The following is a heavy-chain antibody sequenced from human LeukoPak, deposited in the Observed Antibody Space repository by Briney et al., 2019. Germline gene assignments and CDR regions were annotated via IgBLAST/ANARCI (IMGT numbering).Heavy chain of an antibody. J-gene: IGHJ4*02. Sequence: GGSLRLSCAVSGFSVNRIFWTWVRQAPGEGLEWVSVIYGGGNTYYADSVKGRFTISTDNSKNTPYLQMNNLRVEDAALYYCAGSGGGALDFWGQGALVTVSS. CDR3: AGSGGGALDF. D-gene: IGHD1-26*01. CDR2: IYGGGNT. V-gene: IGHV3-66*01. CDR1: GFSVNRIF.